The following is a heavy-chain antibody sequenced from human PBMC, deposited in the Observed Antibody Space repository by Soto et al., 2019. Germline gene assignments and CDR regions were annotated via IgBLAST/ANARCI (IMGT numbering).Heavy chain of an antibody. D-gene: IGHD5-18*01. J-gene: IGHJ3*01. CDR1: GFMFNYYG. CDR3: VKGDLDTAVVNSPDAFDF. CDR2: ISYDGDNK. Sequence: GGSLRLSCEASGFMFNYYGMHWVRQAPGKGLDWVAVISYDGDNKYYAQSVKGRFTISRDNSKNTLFLHMDSLRREDTAVYHXVKGDLDTAVVNSPDAFDFWGQGTMVTVSS. V-gene: IGHV3-30*18.